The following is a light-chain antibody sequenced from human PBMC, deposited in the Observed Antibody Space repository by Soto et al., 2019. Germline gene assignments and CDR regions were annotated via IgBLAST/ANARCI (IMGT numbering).Light chain of an antibody. CDR3: QQRSNWPLT. J-gene: IGKJ4*01. CDR1: QSVSSY. CDR2: DAS. Sequence: EIVLTQSPATLSLSPGETATLSCRASQSVSSYLAWYQQKLGQAPRLLIYDASNRATGISARFSGSGSGTDFTLTISSLEPEDFAVYYCQQRSNWPLTFGGGTKVGIK. V-gene: IGKV3-11*01.